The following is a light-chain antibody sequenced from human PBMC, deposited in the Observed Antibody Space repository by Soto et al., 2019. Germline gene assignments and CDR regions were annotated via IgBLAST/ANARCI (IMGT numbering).Light chain of an antibody. CDR2: AAS. CDR1: QGIRSA. CDR3: QQSYSTPRT. V-gene: IGKV1-39*01. Sequence: IQLTQSPSSLSASVGDRVTITCRASQGIRSALGWYQQKPGKAPKLLIYAASSLQSGVPSRFSGSGSGTDFTLTISSLQPEDFATYYCQQSYSTPRTFGQGTKVDIK. J-gene: IGKJ1*01.